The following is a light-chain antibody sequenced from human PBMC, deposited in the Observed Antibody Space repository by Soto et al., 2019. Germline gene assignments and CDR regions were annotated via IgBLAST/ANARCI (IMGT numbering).Light chain of an antibody. Sequence: DIQMTQSPSSLSASVGDRVTITCRASQSISSYLNWYQQKPGKAPKPLIYAASSLQSGVPSRFSGSGSGTDFTLTISSLQPGDFATYYCQHHNSYRWTFGQGTKVDVK. CDR3: QHHNSYRWT. CDR1: QSISSY. V-gene: IGKV1-39*01. J-gene: IGKJ1*01. CDR2: AAS.